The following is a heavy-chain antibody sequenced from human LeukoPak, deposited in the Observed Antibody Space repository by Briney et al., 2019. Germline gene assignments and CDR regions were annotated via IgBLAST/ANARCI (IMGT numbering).Heavy chain of an antibody. D-gene: IGHD3-3*01. CDR2: IYYSGST. J-gene: IGHJ5*02. V-gene: IGHV4-59*01. Sequence: LSETLSLTCTVSGGSISSYYWSWIRQPPGKGLEWIGYIYYSGSTNYNPSLKSRVTISVDTSKNQFSLKLSSVTAADTAVYYCAREGYDFWSGHINNWFDPWGQGTLVTVSS. CDR3: AREGYDFWSGHINNWFDP. CDR1: GGSISSYY.